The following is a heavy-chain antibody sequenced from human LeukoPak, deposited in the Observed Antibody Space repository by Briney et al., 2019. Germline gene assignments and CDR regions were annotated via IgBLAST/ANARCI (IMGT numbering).Heavy chain of an antibody. V-gene: IGHV3-21*01. J-gene: IGHJ4*02. CDR3: ARLFAGSGSSDY. CDR1: GFTFSGFG. CDR2: ISSSSSYI. D-gene: IGHD1-26*01. Sequence: GGSLRLSCAASGFTFSGFGMNWVRQAPGKGLEWVSSISSSSSYIYYADSVKGRFTISRDNAKNSLYLQMNSLRAEDTAVYYCARLFAGSGSSDYWGQGTLVTVSS.